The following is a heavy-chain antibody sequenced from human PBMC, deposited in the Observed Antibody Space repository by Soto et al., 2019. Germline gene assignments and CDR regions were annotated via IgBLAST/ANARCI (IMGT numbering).Heavy chain of an antibody. CDR1: GGNFSNYG. J-gene: IGHJ5*01. D-gene: IGHD6-13*01. Sequence: QVQLVQSGAEVKKPGSSVTVSCKASGGNFSNYGISWVRQAPGQGLEYMGGIVPLFGTTNYAHKFRGRVTITADESTSTVYMEVSSLKSEAPAVKFSARATGSSWYNGYDSCGQRVLVTVST. V-gene: IGHV1-69*01. CDR3: ARATGSSWYNGYDS. CDR2: IVPLFGTT.